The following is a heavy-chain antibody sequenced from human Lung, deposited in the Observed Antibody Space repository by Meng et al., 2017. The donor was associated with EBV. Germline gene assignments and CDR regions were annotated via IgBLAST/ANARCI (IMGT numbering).Heavy chain of an antibody. CDR2: IKSKDDGGTG. CDR3: TTYLDVWYVDK. Sequence: EVQLEESGGDLVKPGGSLRFSCAASGFTFNIAWMSWVRQAPGKGLEWIGRIKSKDDGGTGDYAAPVKGRFTISRDDSKKTVYLQMNSLKIEDTAVYYCTTYLDVWYVDKWGQGTLCNVSS. J-gene: IGHJ4*02. D-gene: IGHD3-9*01. V-gene: IGHV3-15*01. CDR1: GFTFNIAW.